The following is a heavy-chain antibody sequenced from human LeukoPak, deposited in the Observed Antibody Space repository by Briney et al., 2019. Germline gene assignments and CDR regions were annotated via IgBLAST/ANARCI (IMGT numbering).Heavy chain of an antibody. CDR1: GYTFSSYG. V-gene: IGHV1-18*01. J-gene: IGHJ4*02. CDR2: ISIYNTNT. D-gene: IGHD6-13*01. Sequence: ASVKVSCKASGYTFSSYGISWVRQAPGQGLEWMGWISIYNTNTNYAQNLQGRVTMTTDTSTSTTYMELSSLRSEDTAVYYCASGAAAAGTRVLRDWGRGTLVTVSS. CDR3: ASGAAAAGTRVLRD.